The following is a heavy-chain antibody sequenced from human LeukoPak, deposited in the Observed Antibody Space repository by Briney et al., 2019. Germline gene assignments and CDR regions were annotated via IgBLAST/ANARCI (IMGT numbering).Heavy chain of an antibody. Sequence: SQTLSLTCATSGDSVSSNSAAWNWIRQSPSRGLEWLGRTYYRSKWYNDYAVSVKSRITINPDTSKNQFSLQLNSVTPEDTAVYYCARERSYSSGYYYYYYGMDVWGQGTTVTVSS. CDR2: TYYRSKWYN. V-gene: IGHV6-1*01. CDR1: GDSVSSNSAA. D-gene: IGHD3-22*01. CDR3: ARERSYSSGYYYYYYGMDV. J-gene: IGHJ6*02.